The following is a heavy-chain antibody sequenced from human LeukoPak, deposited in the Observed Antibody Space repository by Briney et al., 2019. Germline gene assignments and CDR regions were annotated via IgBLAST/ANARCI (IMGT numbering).Heavy chain of an antibody. J-gene: IGHJ6*02. D-gene: IGHD3-3*01. CDR1: GGSISSYY. CDR2: IYYSGST. V-gene: IGHV4-59*08. Sequence: SETLSLTCTVSGGSISSYYWSWIRQPPGKGLEWIGYIYYSGSTNYNPSLKSRVTISVDTSKNQFSLKLSSVTAADTAVYYCARRMWSSYNKLAEYGMDVWGQGTTVTVSS. CDR3: ARRMWSSYNKLAEYGMDV.